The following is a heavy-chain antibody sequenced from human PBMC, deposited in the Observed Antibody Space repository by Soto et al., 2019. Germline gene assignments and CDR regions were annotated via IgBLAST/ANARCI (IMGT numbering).Heavy chain of an antibody. CDR1: GGSISSYY. V-gene: IGHV4-4*07. Sequence: PSETLSLTCTVSGGSISSYYWSWIRQPAGKGLEWIGRIYTSGSTNYNPSLKSRVTMSVDTSKNQFSLKLSSVTAADTAVYYCAREFGYCSGGSCYFWFDPWGQGTLVTVSS. CDR2: IYTSGST. J-gene: IGHJ5*02. CDR3: AREFGYCSGGSCYFWFDP. D-gene: IGHD2-15*01.